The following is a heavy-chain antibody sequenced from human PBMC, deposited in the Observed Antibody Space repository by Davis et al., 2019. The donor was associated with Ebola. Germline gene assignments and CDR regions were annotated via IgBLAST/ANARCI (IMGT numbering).Heavy chain of an antibody. CDR1: GFTFSSYA. CDR2: IYSSGIT. V-gene: IGHV3-NL1*01. CDR3: ARVTNLGY. Sequence: GESLKISCAASGFTFSSYAMHWVRQAPGKGLEWVSVIYSSGITYYADSVKGRFSVSRDNSKNTLYLQMNSLRAEDTAVYYCARVTNLGYWGQGTLVTVSS. J-gene: IGHJ4*02. D-gene: IGHD4-17*01.